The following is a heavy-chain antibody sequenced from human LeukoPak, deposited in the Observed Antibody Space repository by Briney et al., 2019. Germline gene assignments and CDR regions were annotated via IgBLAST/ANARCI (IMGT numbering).Heavy chain of an antibody. J-gene: IGHJ6*02. CDR3: ARGHYGMDA. V-gene: IGHV3-11*01. CDR1: GFTFSDYY. Sequence: KPGGSLRLFCAAFGFTFSDYYMSWIRQTPGKGLEWVSYLSSSETDIYYADSVRGRFTISRDNARHSVYLQMNSLRAEDTAVYYCARGHYGMDAWGQGTTVTVSS. CDR2: LSSSETDI.